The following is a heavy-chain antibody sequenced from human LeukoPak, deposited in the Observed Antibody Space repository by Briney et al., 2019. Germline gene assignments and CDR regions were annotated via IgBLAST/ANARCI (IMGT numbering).Heavy chain of an antibody. D-gene: IGHD6-19*01. V-gene: IGHV3-23*01. CDR1: GXAFSFYA. Sequence: GGSLRLSCAASGXAFSFYAMSWLRQPPGKGLEWVLTFNANSGTTSYAVSVRGRFTISRDNSKNTLYLQVNTLRADDTATYYCAKPISGGLAVTADWFHPWGQGTLVVVSS. CDR2: FNANSGTT. J-gene: IGHJ5*01. CDR3: AKPISGGLAVTADWFHP.